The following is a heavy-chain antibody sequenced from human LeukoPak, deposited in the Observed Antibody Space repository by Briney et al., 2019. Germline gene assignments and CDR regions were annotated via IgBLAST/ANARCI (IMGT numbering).Heavy chain of an antibody. Sequence: PSETLSLTCTVSGGSISSYYWSWIRQPPGKGLEWIGYIYYSGSTNYNPSLKSRVTISVDTSKNQFSLKLSSVTAADTAVYYCARHGGAAAGYSWLDPWGQGTLVTVSS. CDR2: IYYSGST. D-gene: IGHD6-13*01. V-gene: IGHV4-59*08. CDR3: ARHGGAAAGYSWLDP. J-gene: IGHJ5*02. CDR1: GGSISSYY.